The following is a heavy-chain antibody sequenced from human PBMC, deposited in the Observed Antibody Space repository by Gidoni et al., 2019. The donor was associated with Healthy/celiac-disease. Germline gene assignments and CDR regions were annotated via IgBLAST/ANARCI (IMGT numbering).Heavy chain of an antibody. Sequence: LVQPGGSLRLSCAASGFTFSSYWMHWVRQAPGKGLVWVSRINSDGSSTSYADSVKGRFTISRDNAKNTLYLQMNSLRAEDTAVYYCARGAYSGYDLNWFDPWGQGTLVTVSS. D-gene: IGHD5-12*01. CDR3: ARGAYSGYDLNWFDP. J-gene: IGHJ5*02. CDR1: GFTFSSYW. V-gene: IGHV3-74*01. CDR2: INSDGSST.